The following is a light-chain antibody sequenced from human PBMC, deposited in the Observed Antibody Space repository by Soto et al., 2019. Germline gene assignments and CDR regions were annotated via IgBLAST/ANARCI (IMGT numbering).Light chain of an antibody. V-gene: IGLV2-8*01. Sequence: QSALTQPPSASGSPGQSVTISCTGTRSDVGGYNYVSWYQQFPGKAPKLMLYEVSKRPSGVPDRFSGSKSGNTASLTVSGLQAEDEADYYCRSYTCSKNLLLVFGGGPKLTVL. CDR3: RSYTCSKNLLLV. CDR1: RSDVGGYNY. J-gene: IGLJ2*01. CDR2: EVS.